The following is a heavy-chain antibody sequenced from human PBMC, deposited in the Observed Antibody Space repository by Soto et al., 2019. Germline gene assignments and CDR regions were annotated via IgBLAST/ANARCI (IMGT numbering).Heavy chain of an antibody. Sequence: GGFLRLSCAPSGFNFNNYAMHCARQAPGKRLEYVSAIATDGTTPYYAPSVTGRFTISRDNSKSKVLLQMDSLRAEDTAVYYCAARYCGRYVCFHFDYWGQGALVTVSS. V-gene: IGHV3-64*01. CDR3: AARYCGRYVCFHFDY. D-gene: IGHD2-21*01. CDR2: IATDGTTP. J-gene: IGHJ4*02. CDR1: GFNFNNYA.